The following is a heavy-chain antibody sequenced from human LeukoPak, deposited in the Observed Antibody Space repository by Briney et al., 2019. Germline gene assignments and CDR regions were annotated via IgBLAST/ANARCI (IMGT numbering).Heavy chain of an antibody. CDR1: GFSFSSYG. J-gene: IGHJ4*02. CDR3: ARLGGDCHY. V-gene: IGHV3-7*01. D-gene: IGHD2-21*02. Sequence: PGGSLRLSCATSGFSFSSYGMTWVRQAPGKGLEWVANIKDDGSEKYYVDSVKGRFTISRDNAKNSLYLQMNSLRVEDTAVYYCARLGGDCHYWGQGTLVTVSS. CDR2: IKDDGSEK.